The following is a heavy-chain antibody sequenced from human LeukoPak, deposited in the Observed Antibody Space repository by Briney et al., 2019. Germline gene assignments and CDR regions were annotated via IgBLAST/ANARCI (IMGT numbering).Heavy chain of an antibody. V-gene: IGHV3-66*01. CDR1: GFTVSSNY. CDR2: IYSGGST. Sequence: PGGSLRLSRAASGFTVSSNYMSWVRQAPGKGLEWVSVIYSGGSTYYADSVKGRFTISRGNSKNTLYLQMNSLRAEDTAVYYCARDKSGSYYGWYFDLWGRGTLVTVSS. J-gene: IGHJ2*01. CDR3: ARDKSGSYYGWYFDL. D-gene: IGHD1-26*01.